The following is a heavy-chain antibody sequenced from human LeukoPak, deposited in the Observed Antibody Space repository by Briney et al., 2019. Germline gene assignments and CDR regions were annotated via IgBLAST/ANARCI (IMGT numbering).Heavy chain of an antibody. CDR1: GYSISSGYY. CDR3: ARDAYCSGGSCFFLWFDP. J-gene: IGHJ5*02. D-gene: IGHD2-15*01. CDR2: IYHSGST. V-gene: IGHV4-38-2*02. Sequence: SETLSLTCTVSGYSISSGYYWGWIRQPPGKGLEWIGSIYHSGSTYYNPSLKSRVTISVDTSKNQFSLKLSSVTAADTAVYYCARDAYCSGGSCFFLWFDPWGQGTLVTVSS.